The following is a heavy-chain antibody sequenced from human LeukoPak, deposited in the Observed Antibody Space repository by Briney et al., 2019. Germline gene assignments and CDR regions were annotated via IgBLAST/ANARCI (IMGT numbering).Heavy chain of an antibody. Sequence: GASVKVSCKASGYTFTSYGITWVRQAPGQGLEWMGWINANNGNTNYAQNLQGRVTMTTDTSTSTAYMELRSLRSDDTAVYYCARGLTRWGGFDYWGQGTLVTVSS. V-gene: IGHV1-18*01. D-gene: IGHD4-23*01. CDR3: ARGLTRWGGFDY. J-gene: IGHJ4*02. CDR2: INANNGNT. CDR1: GYTFTSYG.